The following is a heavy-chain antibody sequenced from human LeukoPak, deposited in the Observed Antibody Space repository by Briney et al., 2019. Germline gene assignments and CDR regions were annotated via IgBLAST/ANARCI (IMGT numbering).Heavy chain of an antibody. Sequence: GGSLRLSCAASGFTFSSYAMSWVRQAPGKGLEWVSAISGSGGSTYYADSVKGRFTISRDNSKNTLYLRMNSLRAEDTAVYYCAKDHYYDSSGYYGHWGQGTLVTVSS. CDR1: GFTFSSYA. CDR3: AKDHYYDSSGYYGH. D-gene: IGHD3-22*01. CDR2: ISGSGGST. J-gene: IGHJ4*02. V-gene: IGHV3-23*01.